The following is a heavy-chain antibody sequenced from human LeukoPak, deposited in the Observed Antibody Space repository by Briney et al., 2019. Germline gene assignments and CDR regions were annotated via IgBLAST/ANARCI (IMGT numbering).Heavy chain of an antibody. CDR1: GFTFGTYW. CDR2: IKQNGSEQ. V-gene: IGHV3-7*01. J-gene: IGHJ4*02. CDR3: ARERQNKDFWSGGDY. D-gene: IGHD3-3*01. Sequence: PGGSLRLSCAASGFTFGTYWMSWVRQAPGKGLEWVANIKQNGSEQYYADSVKGRFTISRDNAKNSLYLQMNTLRPEDTAVYYCARERQNKDFWSGGDYWGQGTLVTVSS.